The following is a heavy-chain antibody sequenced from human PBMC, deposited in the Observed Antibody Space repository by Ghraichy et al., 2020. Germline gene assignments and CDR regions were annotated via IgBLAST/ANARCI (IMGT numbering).Heavy chain of an antibody. CDR1: GYSFITYD. Sequence: ASVKVSCKASGYSFITYDISWVRQAPGQELEWMGWISVYNGNTHYAEKFQGRVTMTTDTSRSTASMELRSLTSDDTAVYYCARSRGGAVAHGMDVWGQGTTVSVFS. CDR3: ARSRGGAVAHGMDV. J-gene: IGHJ6*02. D-gene: IGHD6-19*01. CDR2: ISVYNGNT. V-gene: IGHV1-18*01.